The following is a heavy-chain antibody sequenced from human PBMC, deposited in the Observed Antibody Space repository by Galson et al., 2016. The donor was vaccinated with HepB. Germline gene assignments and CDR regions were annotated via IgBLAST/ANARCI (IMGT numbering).Heavy chain of an antibody. D-gene: IGHD6-19*01. V-gene: IGHV3-11*06. CDR2: MSSSRSYR. CDR1: RFTFSDYY. J-gene: IGHJ3*02. CDR3: ARGHSSGWETIAAFDI. Sequence: SLRPSCAASRFTFSDYYMSWIRQAPGKGLEWVSYMSSSRSYRNYADSVKGRFTIPRDNAKKSLYLQMNSLRAEDTAVYSCARGHSSGWETIAAFDIWGQGTMVTVSS.